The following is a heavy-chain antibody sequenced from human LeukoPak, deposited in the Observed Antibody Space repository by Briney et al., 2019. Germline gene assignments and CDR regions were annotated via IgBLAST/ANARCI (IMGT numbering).Heavy chain of an antibody. D-gene: IGHD6-13*01. Sequence: GGSLRLSCAASGFTFSSYAMHWVRQAPGKGLEWVAVVSHDGINKYHADSVMGRFTISRDNSKNTLFLQMNSLRAEDTAVYYCARSIGRDGRPAADIDYWGQGTLVTVSS. J-gene: IGHJ4*02. V-gene: IGHV3-30*03. CDR2: VSHDGINK. CDR3: ARSIGRDGRPAADIDY. CDR1: GFTFSSYA.